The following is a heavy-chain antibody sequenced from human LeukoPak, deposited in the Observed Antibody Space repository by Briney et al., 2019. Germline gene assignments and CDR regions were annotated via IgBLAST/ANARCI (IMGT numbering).Heavy chain of an antibody. V-gene: IGHV3-30*18. D-gene: IGHD2-8*01. Sequence: PGGSLRLSCAASGFTLTGYLVHWVRQAPGKGLEWVAVISYDGSNKYYADSVKGRFTISRDNSKNTLYLQMNSLRAEDTAVYYCAKSVYDYWGQGTLVTVSS. CDR2: ISYDGSNK. CDR3: AKSVYDY. J-gene: IGHJ4*02. CDR1: GFTLTGYL.